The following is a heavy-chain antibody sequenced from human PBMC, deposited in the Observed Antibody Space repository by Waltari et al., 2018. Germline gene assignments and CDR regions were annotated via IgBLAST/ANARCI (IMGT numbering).Heavy chain of an antibody. V-gene: IGHV1-69*01. CDR1: GGTFSSYA. Sequence: QVQLVQSGAEVKKPGSSVKVSCKASGGTFSSYAISWVRQPPGQGLEWMGGIIPIFGTANYAQKFQGRVTITADESTSTAYMELSSLRSEDTAVYYCAREGDCSGGSCYSPPFDYWGQGTLVTVSS. J-gene: IGHJ4*02. CDR3: AREGDCSGGSCYSPPFDY. CDR2: IIPIFGTA. D-gene: IGHD2-15*01.